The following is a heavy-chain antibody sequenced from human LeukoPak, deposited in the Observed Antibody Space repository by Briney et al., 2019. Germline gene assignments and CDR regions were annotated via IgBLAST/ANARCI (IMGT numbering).Heavy chain of an antibody. Sequence: SETLSLTCTVSGGSISSYYWSWIRQPPGKGLEWIGYIYCSGSTNYNPSLKSRVTISVDTSKNQFSLKLSSVTAADTAVYYCARVGAAQYYFDYWGQGTLVTVSS. V-gene: IGHV4-59*01. CDR3: ARVGAAQYYFDY. CDR2: IYCSGST. J-gene: IGHJ4*02. CDR1: GGSISSYY. D-gene: IGHD1-26*01.